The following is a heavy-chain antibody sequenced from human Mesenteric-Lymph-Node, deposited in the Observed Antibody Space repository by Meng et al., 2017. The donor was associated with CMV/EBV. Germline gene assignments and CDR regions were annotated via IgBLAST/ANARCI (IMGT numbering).Heavy chain of an antibody. CDR3: AGGPSYYYDSSGYYSPPFDY. CDR1: GFTFSSYG. J-gene: IGHJ4*02. V-gene: IGHV3-30*02. Sequence: GGSLRLSCAASGFTFSSYGMHWVRQAPGKGLEWVAFIRYDGSNKYYADSVKGRFTISRDNSKNTLYLQMNSLRAEDTAVYYCAGGPSYYYDSSGYYSPPFDYWGQGTLVTVSS. CDR2: IRYDGSNK. D-gene: IGHD3-22*01.